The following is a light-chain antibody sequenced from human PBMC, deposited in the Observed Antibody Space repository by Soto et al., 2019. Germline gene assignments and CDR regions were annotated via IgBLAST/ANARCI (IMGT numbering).Light chain of an antibody. CDR2: DAS. CDR1: ETVSSY. Sequence: DIVLTQSPVTLSSSPGDRATLSCRASETVSSYLLWYQQKPGQDPRLVIYDASKRATGIPARFSGSGSETDFTLTISSLEPEDVGVYYCLHRMNWPLTFGQGTRLEI. J-gene: IGKJ5*01. CDR3: LHRMNWPLT. V-gene: IGKV3-11*01.